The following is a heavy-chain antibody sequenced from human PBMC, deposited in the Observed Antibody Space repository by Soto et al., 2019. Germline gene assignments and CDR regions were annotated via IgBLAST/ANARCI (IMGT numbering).Heavy chain of an antibody. CDR2: ISYDESNK. Sequence: QVQLMESGGGAVQSGRSLRLSCAASGFPFSNYGMHWVRQAPGKGLEWVALISYDESNKHYADPVKGRFTISRDKSKNILDLQMNRLRGEDTAVYYWAKDLEHYTVTGYSYGLDVWGQGTTGT. CDR3: AKDLEHYTVTGYSYGLDV. J-gene: IGHJ6*02. V-gene: IGHV3-30*18. D-gene: IGHD3-3*01. CDR1: GFPFSNYG.